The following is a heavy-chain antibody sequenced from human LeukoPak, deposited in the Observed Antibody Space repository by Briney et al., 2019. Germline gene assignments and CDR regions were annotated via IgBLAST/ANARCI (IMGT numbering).Heavy chain of an antibody. D-gene: IGHD3-22*01. CDR3: ASRPLYDSDY. CDR1: GGSISSSSYY. CDR2: IYYSGST. V-gene: IGHV4-39*01. J-gene: IGHJ4*02. Sequence: PSETLSLTCTVSGGSISSSSYYWGWIRQPPGKGLEWIGSIYYSGSTYYNPSLESRVTISVDTSKNQFSLKLSSVTAADTAVYYCASRPLYDSDYWGQGTLVTVSS.